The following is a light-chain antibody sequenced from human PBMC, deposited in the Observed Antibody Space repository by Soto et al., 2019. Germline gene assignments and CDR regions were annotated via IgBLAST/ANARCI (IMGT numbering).Light chain of an antibody. CDR2: GAS. Sequence: EIVLTQSPGTLSMSPGERATLSCRASQSVYSNYLAWYQQKPGQTPRLLIYGASSRATGIPDRFSGSGSGTDLTLTTSRLESEDFAVYYCQQYDTSPFTFGLGTKVDVK. J-gene: IGKJ3*01. CDR1: QSVYSNY. CDR3: QQYDTSPFT. V-gene: IGKV3-20*01.